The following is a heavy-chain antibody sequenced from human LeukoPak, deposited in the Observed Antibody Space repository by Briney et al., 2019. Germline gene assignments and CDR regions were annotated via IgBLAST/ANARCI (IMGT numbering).Heavy chain of an antibody. D-gene: IGHD1-1*01. CDR1: GFTFSSYE. CDR2: ISSSDTTI. J-gene: IGHJ4*02. CDR3: ARDWGTTGTTGWLFDY. V-gene: IGHV3-48*03. Sequence: GGSLRLSCAASGFTFSSYEMTWVRQAPGKGLEWVSNISSSDTTIHYADSVKGRFTISRDNARNSLYLQMDSLRAEDTALYYCARDWGTTGTTGWLFDYWGQGTLVTVSS.